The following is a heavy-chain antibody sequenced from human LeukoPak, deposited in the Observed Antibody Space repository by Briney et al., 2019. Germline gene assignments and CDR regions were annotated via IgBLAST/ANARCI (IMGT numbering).Heavy chain of an antibody. Sequence: GGSLRLSCAASGLTFSNYWMDWVRQAPGKGLEWVANIKQDGSEKNYVDSVKGRFIISRDNAKNSLYLQMNTLRADGTAVYYCARDGFGTGSNWGQGTLVTVSS. CDR2: IKQDGSEK. V-gene: IGHV3-7*03. CDR3: ARDGFGTGSN. D-gene: IGHD3-16*01. CDR1: GLTFSNYW. J-gene: IGHJ4*02.